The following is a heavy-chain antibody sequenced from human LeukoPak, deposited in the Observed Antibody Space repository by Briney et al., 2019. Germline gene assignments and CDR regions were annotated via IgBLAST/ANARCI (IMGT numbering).Heavy chain of an antibody. V-gene: IGHV4-34*01. J-gene: IGHJ6*03. Sequence: SETLSLTCAVYNGSFSGYYWNWIRQPPGKGLEWIGEINHSGSTNYNPSLKSRVTISVDTSKNQFSLRLKSVTAADTAVYYCARGGAVLGIGYYYYYMDVWGKGTTVTVSS. CDR2: INHSGST. CDR1: NGSFSGYY. CDR3: ARGGAVLGIGYYYYYMDV. D-gene: IGHD3-16*01.